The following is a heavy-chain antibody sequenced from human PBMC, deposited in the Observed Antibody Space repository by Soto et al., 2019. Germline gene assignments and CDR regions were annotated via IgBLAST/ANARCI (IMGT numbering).Heavy chain of an antibody. CDR1: GGSISSGGYY. V-gene: IGHV4-31*03. D-gene: IGHD3-3*01. Sequence: PSETLSLTCTVSGGSISSGGYYWSWIRQHPGKGLEWIGYIYYSGSTYYNPSLKSRVTISVDTSKNQFSLKLSSVTAADTAVYYCARPSFGGNTRVWLDPWGQGTLVTVSS. J-gene: IGHJ5*02. CDR3: ARPSFGGNTRVWLDP. CDR2: IYYSGST.